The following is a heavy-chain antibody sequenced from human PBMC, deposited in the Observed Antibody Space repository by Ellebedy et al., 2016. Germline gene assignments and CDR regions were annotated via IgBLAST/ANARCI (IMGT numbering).Heavy chain of an antibody. CDR1: GFTFDDYA. V-gene: IGHV3-9*01. CDR2: ISWNSGSI. Sequence: SLKISXAASGFTFDDYAMHWVRQAPGKGLEWVSGISWNSGSIGYADSVKGRFTISRDNAKNSLYLQMNSLRAEDTAVYYCARDLQDIQLEGAFDIWGQGTMVTVSS. J-gene: IGHJ3*02. CDR3: ARDLQDIQLEGAFDI. D-gene: IGHD1-1*01.